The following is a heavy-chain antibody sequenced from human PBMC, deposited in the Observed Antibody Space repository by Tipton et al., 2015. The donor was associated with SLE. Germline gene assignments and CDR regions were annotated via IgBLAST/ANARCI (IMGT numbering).Heavy chain of an antibody. D-gene: IGHD3-10*01. CDR1: GEAFRVYS. CDR3: ARAAFTMVRD. Sequence: TLSLTCAVYGEAFRVYSWPWIRQPPGQGLEWLGEIDLNGGTNYNASLKSRVTISVDTSKNQFSLNLSSVTAADTAVYYCARAAFTMVRDWGQGTLVTVSS. V-gene: IGHV4-34*01. J-gene: IGHJ4*02. CDR2: IDLNGGT.